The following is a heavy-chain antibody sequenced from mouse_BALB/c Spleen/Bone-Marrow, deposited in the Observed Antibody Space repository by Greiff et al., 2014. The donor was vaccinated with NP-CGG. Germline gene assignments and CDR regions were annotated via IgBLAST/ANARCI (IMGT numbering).Heavy chain of an antibody. CDR3: TRKYGPLYYFDY. V-gene: IGHV1-69*02. CDR2: IYPSDSYT. Sequence: QVQLQQSGAELVRPGAPVKLSCKASGYTFTSYWINWVKQRPGQGLEWIGNIYPSDSYTNYNQKSKDKATLTVDKSSSTAYMQLSSPTSEDSAVYYCTRKYGPLYYFDYWGQGTTLTVSS. J-gene: IGHJ2*01. D-gene: IGHD2-10*02. CDR1: GYTFTSYW.